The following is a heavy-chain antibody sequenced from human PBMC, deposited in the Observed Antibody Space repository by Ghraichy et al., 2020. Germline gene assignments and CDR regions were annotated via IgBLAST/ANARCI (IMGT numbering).Heavy chain of an antibody. D-gene: IGHD6-19*01. CDR1: GGSISSYY. V-gene: IGHV4-59*08. CDR2: IYYSGST. Sequence: SQTLSLTCTVSGGSISSYYWSWIRQPPGKGLEWIGYIYYSGSTNYSPSLKSRVTISVDTSKNLFSLKLSSVTAADTAVYYCARHYSSGWYVLDYWGQGTLVTISS. J-gene: IGHJ4*02. CDR3: ARHYSSGWYVLDY.